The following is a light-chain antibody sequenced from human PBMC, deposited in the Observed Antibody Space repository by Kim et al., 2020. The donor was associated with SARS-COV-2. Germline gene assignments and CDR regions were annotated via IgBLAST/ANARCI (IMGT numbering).Light chain of an antibody. CDR2: AND. CDR3: YSRDSSGNHQV. Sequence: ALGQTVRITCQGDSLTTYYASWYQQKPGQAPVLVFYANDNRPSGIPDRFSGSSSGNTASLTITETQAEDEADYFCYSRDSSGNHQVFGGGTKLTVL. J-gene: IGLJ2*01. V-gene: IGLV3-19*01. CDR1: SLTTYY.